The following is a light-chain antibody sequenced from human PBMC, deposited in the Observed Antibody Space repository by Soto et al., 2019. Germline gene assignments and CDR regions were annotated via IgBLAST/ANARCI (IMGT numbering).Light chain of an antibody. V-gene: IGKV3-20*01. Sequence: EIVLTQSPGTLSLSPGERATLSCRASQSVSSSYLAWYQQKPGQAPRPLIYGASSRATGTPDRFSGSGSGTDFTLTIRRLEPEDFAVYYCLQYGSSPYTFGQGTKLEIK. CDR3: LQYGSSPYT. J-gene: IGKJ2*01. CDR1: QSVSSSY. CDR2: GAS.